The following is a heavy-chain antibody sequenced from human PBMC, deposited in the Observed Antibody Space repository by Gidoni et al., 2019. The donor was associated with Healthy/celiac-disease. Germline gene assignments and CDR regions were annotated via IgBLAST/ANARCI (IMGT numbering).Heavy chain of an antibody. CDR1: GGTFSSYA. J-gene: IGHJ6*03. D-gene: IGHD3-9*01. CDR3: ARIPPILTGYYYYYYYMDV. CDR2: IIPIFGTA. Sequence: QVQLVQSGAEVKKPGSSVKVSCKASGGTFSSYAISWVRQAPGQGLEWMGGIIPIFGTANYAQKFQGRVTITADESTSTAYMELSSLRSEDTAVYYCARIPPILTGYYYYYYYMDVWGKGTTVTVSS. V-gene: IGHV1-69*01.